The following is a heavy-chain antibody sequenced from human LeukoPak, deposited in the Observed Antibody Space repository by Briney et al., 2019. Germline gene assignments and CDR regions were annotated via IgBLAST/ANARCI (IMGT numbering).Heavy chain of an antibody. J-gene: IGHJ6*02. V-gene: IGHV4-34*01. CDR1: GGSFSGYY. CDR2: INHSGST. CDR3: AKALRYCPSTSCYGAGMDV. D-gene: IGHD2-2*01. Sequence: SETLSLTCAVYGGSFSGYYWSWIRQPPGKGLEWIGEINHSGSTNYNPSLKSRVTMSVDTSKNQFSLKLSSVTAADAAVYYCAKALRYCPSTSCYGAGMDVWGQGTTVTVSS.